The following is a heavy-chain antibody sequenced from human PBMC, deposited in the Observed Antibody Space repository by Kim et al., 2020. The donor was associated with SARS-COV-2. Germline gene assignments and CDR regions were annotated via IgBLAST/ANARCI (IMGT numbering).Heavy chain of an antibody. J-gene: IGHJ4*02. D-gene: IGHD6-19*01. V-gene: IGHV3-9*01. CDR1: GFNFGIYG. CDR2: ISYNSFYI. Sequence: GGSLRLCCAASGFNFGIYGLYWVRHLPGRGLEWVSVISYNSFYIAYADSVKGRFTISRDNSKNSLCLQMDSLRVEDTAFYFCARGGGSDWHFDYWGQGTLVTVSS. CDR3: ARGGGSDWHFDY.